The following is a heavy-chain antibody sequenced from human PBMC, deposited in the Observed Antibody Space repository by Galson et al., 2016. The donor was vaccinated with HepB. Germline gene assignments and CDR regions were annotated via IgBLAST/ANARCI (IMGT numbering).Heavy chain of an antibody. Sequence: SLRLSCAASGFTFSSFPMHWVRQAPGKGLDWLAVISYNGKSKVYAGPVKGRFTIPRDDSKNMVYLQMDSLGPDDTAIYFCARDPLRGAPDYLDHWGQGTLVTVS. J-gene: IGHJ4*02. D-gene: IGHD4/OR15-4a*01. CDR2: ISYNGKSK. V-gene: IGHV3-30*03. CDR3: ARDPLRGAPDYLDH. CDR1: GFTFSSFP.